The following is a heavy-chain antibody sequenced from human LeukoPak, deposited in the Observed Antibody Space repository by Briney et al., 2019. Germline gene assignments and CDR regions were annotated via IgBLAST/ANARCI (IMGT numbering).Heavy chain of an antibody. CDR1: GYTFTRYS. CDR3: AKHSHMDV. V-gene: IGHV1-46*01. Sequence: ASVKVSRKRSGYTFTRYSVHRVRQPPAQGLEWMGIFNLSGGSTSYAYKFQGRVTMTRDTSTRTVYMELTSLRSNDPAVYSCAKHSHMDVWGKGTTFTVSP. D-gene: IGHD2-21*01. J-gene: IGHJ6*04. CDR2: FNLSGGST.